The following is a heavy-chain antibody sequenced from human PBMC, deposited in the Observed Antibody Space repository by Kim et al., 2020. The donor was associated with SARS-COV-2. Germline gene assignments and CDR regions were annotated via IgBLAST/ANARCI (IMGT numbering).Heavy chain of an antibody. J-gene: IGHJ3*02. D-gene: IGHD6-13*01. CDR1: GFTFSSYS. V-gene: IGHV3-21*01. CDR2: ISSSSSCI. CDR3: ARARLSIAASGI. Sequence: GGSLRLSCAASGFTFSSYSMNWVRQAPGKGLEWVSSISSSSSCIYYADSVKGRFTISRDNAKNSLYLQMNSLRAEDTAVYYCARARLSIAASGIWGQGTMVTVSS.